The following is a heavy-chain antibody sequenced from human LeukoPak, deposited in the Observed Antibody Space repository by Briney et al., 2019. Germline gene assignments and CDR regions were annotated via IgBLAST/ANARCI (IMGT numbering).Heavy chain of an antibody. J-gene: IGHJ6*03. V-gene: IGHV3-30*03. CDR2: ISYDGTNK. CDR1: VFTFSNFV. CDR3: VRSPTYYNMDV. Sequence: GESLRLSCAASVFTFSNFVIHWVRQAPGKGLEWLAVISYDGTNKYYADTVKGRFTISRDHSQSTVDLQMNTLRGADTAVYYCVRSPTYYNMDVWGKGTTVTVSS.